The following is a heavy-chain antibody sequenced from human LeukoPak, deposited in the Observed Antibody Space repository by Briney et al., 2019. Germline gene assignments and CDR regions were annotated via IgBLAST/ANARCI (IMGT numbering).Heavy chain of an antibody. J-gene: IGHJ4*02. CDR2: IKQDGSEK. Sequence: GGSLRLSCAASGFTFSSYWMSWVRQAPGKGLEWVANIKQDGSEKYYVDSVKGRFTISRDNAKNSLYLQMNNLRAEDTAVYYCAREVGLHQETCFDYWGQGTLVTVSS. CDR1: GFTFSSYW. V-gene: IGHV3-7*01. D-gene: IGHD5-24*01. CDR3: AREVGLHQETCFDY.